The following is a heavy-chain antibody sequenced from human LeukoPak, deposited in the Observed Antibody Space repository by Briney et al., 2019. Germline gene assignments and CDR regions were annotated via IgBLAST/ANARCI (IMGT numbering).Heavy chain of an antibody. CDR2: INWSGGST. J-gene: IGHJ4*02. CDR1: GFAFDEHG. CDR3: ARAPITSPFYFDY. D-gene: IGHD2-2*01. V-gene: IGHV3-20*04. Sequence: PGGSLRLSCTASGFAFDEHGMSWVRQVPGKGLEWVSGINWSGGSTGYADPLRGRFTISRDNAKNSLYLQMDSLRAEDTALYYCARAPITSPFYFDYWGQGTLVTVSS.